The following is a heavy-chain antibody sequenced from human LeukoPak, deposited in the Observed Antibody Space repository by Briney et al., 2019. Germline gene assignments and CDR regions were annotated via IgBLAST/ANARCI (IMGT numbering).Heavy chain of an antibody. J-gene: IGHJ4*02. Sequence: GGSLRLSCAASGFSFDDYGMSWVRQAPGQGLEWISGINWNGGSTGYADSVKGRFTISRDNAKNSLYLQMSSLRAEDTALYYCARGFLANLSMVWVDYWGQGTLVTVSS. D-gene: IGHD3-10*01. CDR2: INWNGGST. V-gene: IGHV3-20*04. CDR1: GFSFDDYG. CDR3: ARGFLANLSMVWVDY.